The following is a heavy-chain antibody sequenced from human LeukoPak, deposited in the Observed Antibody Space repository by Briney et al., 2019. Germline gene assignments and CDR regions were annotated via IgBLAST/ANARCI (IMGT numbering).Heavy chain of an antibody. CDR3: ASGPIRFHCGGDCFDEAFDV. Sequence: GASGKASSKASEYTFIAHYMHWGRQAPGQGLQWMGQTNLNNGDTKISENFQTRVTLSRDTSINTAYLEVNKLRSDDTAVYYCASGPIRFHCGGDCFDEAFDVWGQGTMVTVSS. J-gene: IGHJ3*01. CDR1: EYTFIAHY. V-gene: IGHV1-2*06. D-gene: IGHD2-21*02. CDR2: TNLNNGDT.